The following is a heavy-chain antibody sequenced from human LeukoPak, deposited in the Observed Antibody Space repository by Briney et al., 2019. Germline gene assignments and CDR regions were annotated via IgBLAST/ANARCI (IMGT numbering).Heavy chain of an antibody. D-gene: IGHD5-24*01. Sequence: SETLSLTCAVYGGSFSGYYWSWIRQPPGKGLEWIGEINHSGSTNYNPSLKSRVTISVDTSKNQFSLKLSSVTAADTAVYCCARSHPEMATSPFDYWGQGTLVTVSS. CDR1: GGSFSGYY. V-gene: IGHV4-34*01. CDR3: ARSHPEMATSPFDY. CDR2: INHSGST. J-gene: IGHJ4*02.